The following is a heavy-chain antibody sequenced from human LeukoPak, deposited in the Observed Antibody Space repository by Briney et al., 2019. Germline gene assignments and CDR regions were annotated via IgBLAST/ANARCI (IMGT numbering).Heavy chain of an antibody. D-gene: IGHD2-15*01. CDR1: GFTFSTHG. CDR2: ISYHGSNK. J-gene: IGHJ4*02. V-gene: IGHV3-30-3*01. Sequence: GGSLRLSCAASGFTFSTHGMHWVRQAPGKGLEWVAVISYHGSNKHYADSVKGRFTISRDNAKDTLYLQMNSLRVEDTAVYYCAGTRDSGGWLGYDYWGQGTLVTVSS. CDR3: AGTRDSGGWLGYDY.